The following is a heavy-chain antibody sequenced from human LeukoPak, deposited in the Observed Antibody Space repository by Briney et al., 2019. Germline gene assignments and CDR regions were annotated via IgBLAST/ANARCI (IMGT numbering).Heavy chain of an antibody. J-gene: IGHJ6*02. V-gene: IGHV3-7*01. CDR1: GFTFSNYW. CDR3: ARDPYSSSWSYGMDV. CDR2: IKQDGSEK. D-gene: IGHD6-13*01. Sequence: GGSLRLSCAASGFTFSNYWMSWVRQAPGKGLEWVANIKQDGSEKYYVDTVKGRFTISRDNAKKSLYLQMTSVRGEDTAVYYCARDPYSSSWSYGMDVWGQGTAVTVSS.